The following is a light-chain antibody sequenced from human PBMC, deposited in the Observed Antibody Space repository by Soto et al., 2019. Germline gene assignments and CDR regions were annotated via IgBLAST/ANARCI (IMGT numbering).Light chain of an antibody. V-gene: IGKV3-20*01. CDR1: QSVSSSY. J-gene: IGKJ2*01. CDR3: QQYGSSPQT. Sequence: EIELTQSPGTLSLSPGERATLSCRASQSVSSSYLSWYQQKPGQAPRLLIYGASSRATGIPDRFSGSGSGTDCTLTVSRLEPEDFAVYYGQQYGSSPQTFGQGTKLEIK. CDR2: GAS.